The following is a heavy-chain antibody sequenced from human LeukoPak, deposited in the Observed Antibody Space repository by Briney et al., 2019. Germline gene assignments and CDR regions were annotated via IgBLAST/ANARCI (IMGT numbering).Heavy chain of an antibody. J-gene: IGHJ4*02. D-gene: IGHD6-13*01. CDR1: GFIFSSYG. CDR3: ARGAAVMVQGVYFDY. V-gene: IGHV3-30*02. Sequence: GGSLRLSCAASGFIFSSYGMHWVRQAPGKGLEWVAFIRNDESNKYYADSVKGRFTISRDYSKNTLYLQMNSLRAEDTAVYYCARGAAVMVQGVYFDYWGQGTLVTVSS. CDR2: IRNDESNK.